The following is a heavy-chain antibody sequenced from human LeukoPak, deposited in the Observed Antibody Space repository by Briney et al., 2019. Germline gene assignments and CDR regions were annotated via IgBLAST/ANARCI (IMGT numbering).Heavy chain of an antibody. CDR3: ARPRTYYYDSSGTTHAFDI. CDR1: GYTFTGYY. V-gene: IGHV1-2*02. CDR2: INPNSGGT. Sequence: ASVKVSCKASGYTFTGYYMHWVRQAPGQGLEWMGWINPNSGGTNYAQKFQGRVTMTRDTSISTAYMELSRLRSDDTAVYYCARPRTYYYDSSGTTHAFDIWGQGTMDTVSS. D-gene: IGHD3-22*01. J-gene: IGHJ3*02.